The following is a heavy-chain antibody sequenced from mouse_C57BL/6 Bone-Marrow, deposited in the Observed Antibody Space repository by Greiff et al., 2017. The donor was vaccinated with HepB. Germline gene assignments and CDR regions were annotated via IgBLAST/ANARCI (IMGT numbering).Heavy chain of an antibody. D-gene: IGHD2-3*01. CDR2: IYPGSGST. CDR1: GYTFTSYW. J-gene: IGHJ4*01. Sequence: QVQLQQPGAELVKPGASVKMSCKASGYTFTSYWITWVKQRPGQGLEWIGDIYPGSGSTNYNEKFKSKATLTVDKSSSTAYMQLSSLTSEDSAVYYCARSYDGYFAMDYWGQGTSVTVSS. CDR3: ARSYDGYFAMDY. V-gene: IGHV1-55*01.